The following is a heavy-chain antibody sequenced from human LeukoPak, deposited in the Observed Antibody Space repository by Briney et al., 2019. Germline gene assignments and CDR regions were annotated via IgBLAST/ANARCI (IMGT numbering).Heavy chain of an antibody. J-gene: IGHJ4*02. V-gene: IGHV1-69*06. Sequence: ASVKVSCKASGGTFSSYAISWVRQAPGQGLEWMGGIIPIFGTANYAQKFQGRVTITADKSTSTAYMELSSLRSDDTAVYYCARGRDPVPATENDYWGQGTLVTVSS. CDR1: GGTFSSYA. CDR3: ARGRDPVPATENDY. D-gene: IGHD2-2*01. CDR2: IIPIFGTA.